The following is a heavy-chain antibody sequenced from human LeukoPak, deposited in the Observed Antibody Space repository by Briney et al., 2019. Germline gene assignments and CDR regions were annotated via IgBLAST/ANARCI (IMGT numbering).Heavy chain of an antibody. V-gene: IGHV1-69*01. CDR2: IIPIFGTT. CDR3: VRRSPDTFDI. Sequence: SVKVSCKASGGTFSSYTMNWVRQAPGQGLEWMGGIIPIFGTTNYAQKFQGRVTITADDSTNTAYMELSSLRSEDTAVYYCVRRSPDTFDIWGQGAVVTVSS. D-gene: IGHD6-6*01. CDR1: GGTFSSYT. J-gene: IGHJ3*02.